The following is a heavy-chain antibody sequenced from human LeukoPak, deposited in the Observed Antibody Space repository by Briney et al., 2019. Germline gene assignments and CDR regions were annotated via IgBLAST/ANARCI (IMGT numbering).Heavy chain of an antibody. CDR1: GASISSDY. CDR2: VYHSGST. J-gene: IGHJ4*02. Sequence: SETLSHTCTVSGASISSDYWNWIRQPPGKGLEWIGHVYHSGSTNYNPSLKSRVTISVDTSKNQFSLKLSSVTAADTAVYYCARAGNYYYSSGYYSHFDYWGQGTLVTVSS. D-gene: IGHD3-22*01. V-gene: IGHV4-59*01. CDR3: ARAGNYYYSSGYYSHFDY.